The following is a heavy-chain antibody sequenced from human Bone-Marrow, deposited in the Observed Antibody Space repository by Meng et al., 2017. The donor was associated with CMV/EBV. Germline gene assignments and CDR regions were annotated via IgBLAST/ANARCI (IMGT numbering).Heavy chain of an antibody. Sequence: ASEKVSCKASGYTFTRYGISWVRQAPGQGLEWMGWINPNSGGTNYAQKFQGRVTMTRDTSISTAYMELSRVRSYYTAVYFCARGWGSDTAMVYGMDVWGQGTTVTVSS. D-gene: IGHD5-18*01. V-gene: IGHV1-2*02. J-gene: IGHJ6*02. CDR1: GYTFTRYG. CDR3: ARGWGSDTAMVYGMDV. CDR2: INPNSGGT.